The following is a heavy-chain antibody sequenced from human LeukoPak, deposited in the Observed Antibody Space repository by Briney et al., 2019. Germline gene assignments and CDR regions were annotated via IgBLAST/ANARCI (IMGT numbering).Heavy chain of an antibody. CDR1: GYTFTTYG. D-gene: IGHD3-10*01. V-gene: IGHV1-18*04. J-gene: IGHJ4*02. Sequence: ASVKVSCKTSGYTFTTYGISCVRQAPGQGLEWMGWISGSNGNTKYAQKVQGRVTMTTDTSTTTAYMEVRSLRSDDTAVYYCARDRDRMVQGVTALFDYWGQGTLVTVSS. CDR2: ISGSNGNT. CDR3: ARDRDRMVQGVTALFDY.